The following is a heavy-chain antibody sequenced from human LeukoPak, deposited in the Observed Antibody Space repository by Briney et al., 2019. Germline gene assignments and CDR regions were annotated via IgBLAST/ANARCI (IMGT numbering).Heavy chain of an antibody. CDR3: ARTPIYYYDNSGYFT. D-gene: IGHD3-22*01. CDR2: IKWNGGST. V-gene: IGHV3-20*04. Sequence: GGSLRLSCAASGFTFDDYGMSWVRQAPGKGLEWVSSIKWNGGSTGYADSVKGRFTISRDNAKNSLYLQMNSLRAEDTALYYCARTPIYYYDNSGYFTWGQGTLVTVSS. J-gene: IGHJ5*02. CDR1: GFTFDDYG.